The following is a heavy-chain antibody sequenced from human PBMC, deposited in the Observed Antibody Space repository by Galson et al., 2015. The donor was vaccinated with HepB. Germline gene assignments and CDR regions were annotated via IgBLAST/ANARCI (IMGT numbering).Heavy chain of an antibody. V-gene: IGHV1-18*01. J-gene: IGHJ2*01. CDR1: GYTFTSYG. Sequence: SVKVSCKASGYTFTSYGISWVRQAPGQGLEWMGWISPYNGNTNYAQKFQGRVTMTTDTSTTTAYMELRSLRSDDTAVYYCAREATVTNEVYFDLWGRGTLVTVSS. CDR3: AREATVTNEVYFDL. CDR2: ISPYNGNT. D-gene: IGHD4-17*01.